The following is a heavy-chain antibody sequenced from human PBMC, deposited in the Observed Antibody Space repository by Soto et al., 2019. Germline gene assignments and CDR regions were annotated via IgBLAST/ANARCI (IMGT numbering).Heavy chain of an antibody. Sequence: SGGSLRLSFAASVFTFSSYGMHWVRQAPGKWLEWLAVISCDGSNKXXADSVKGPXTISRYNSKNTXYLQMXRLRAEDTAXYYCARIGYSSSSLDYWAQGTLVTVSS. J-gene: IGHJ4*02. D-gene: IGHD6-6*01. CDR3: ARIGYSSSSLDY. CDR1: VFTFSSYG. V-gene: IGHV3-30*03. CDR2: ISCDGSNK.